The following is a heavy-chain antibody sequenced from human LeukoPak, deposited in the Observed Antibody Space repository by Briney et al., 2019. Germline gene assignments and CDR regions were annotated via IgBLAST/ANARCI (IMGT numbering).Heavy chain of an antibody. CDR3: ARAAGYSSGWYFFQH. J-gene: IGHJ1*01. V-gene: IGHV4-31*03. CDR2: IYYSGST. CDR1: GGSISSGGYY. Sequence: ASETLSLTCTVSGGSISSGGYYWSWIRQPPGKGLEWIGYIYYSGSTYYNPSLKSRVTISVDTSKNQFSLKLSSVTAADTAVYYCARAAGYSSGWYFFQHWGQGTLVTVSS. D-gene: IGHD6-19*01.